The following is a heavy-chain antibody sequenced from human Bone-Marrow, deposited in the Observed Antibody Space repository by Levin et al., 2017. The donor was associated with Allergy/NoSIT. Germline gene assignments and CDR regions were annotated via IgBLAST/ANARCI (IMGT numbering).Heavy chain of an antibody. Sequence: GGSLRLSCEASGFAFSTYWMHWVRQAPGKGLVWVSRISSDGSTTDYAGSVKGRFTISRDNAKNTLYLQMTSLRAEDTAVYYCAREYYGLWTGYYYDYWGQGSLVTVSS. CDR2: ISSDGSTT. V-gene: IGHV3-74*01. J-gene: IGHJ4*02. D-gene: IGHD3/OR15-3a*01. CDR3: AREYYGLWTGYYYDY. CDR1: GFAFSTYW.